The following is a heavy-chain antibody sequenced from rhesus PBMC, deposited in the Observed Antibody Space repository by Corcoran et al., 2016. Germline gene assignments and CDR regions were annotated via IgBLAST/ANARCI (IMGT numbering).Heavy chain of an antibody. CDR1: GFSISTSGMG. Sequence: QVTLKESGPALVKPTQTLTLTCTFSGFSISTSGMGVGWIRQPPGKALEWLALIYWDDDKYYNTSLRSRLTISKDTSTSQVVFTMTNMDPVDTATYFCARRQPTVAFDYWGQGVLVTVSS. J-gene: IGHJ4*01. D-gene: IGHD4-29*01. CDR2: IYWDDDK. V-gene: IGHV2-174*01. CDR3: ARRQPTVAFDY.